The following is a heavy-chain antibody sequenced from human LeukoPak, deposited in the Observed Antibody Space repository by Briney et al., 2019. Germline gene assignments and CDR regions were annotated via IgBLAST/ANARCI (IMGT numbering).Heavy chain of an antibody. CDR3: AKTPGYGDYSMDV. CDR2: ISGSGVNT. D-gene: IGHD4-17*01. CDR1: GFTFSSYA. Sequence: HPGGSLRLSCAASGFTFSSYAMNWVRQAPGKGLEWVSTISGSGVNTYFADSVKGRFTISRDNSKNTLYLQMHTLRAEDTAVYYCAKTPGYGDYSMDVWGKGTRVTVSS. J-gene: IGHJ6*03. V-gene: IGHV3-23*01.